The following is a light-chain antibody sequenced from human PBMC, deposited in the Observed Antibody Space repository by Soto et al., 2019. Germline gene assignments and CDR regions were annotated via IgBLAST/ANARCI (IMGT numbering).Light chain of an antibody. J-gene: IGKJ1*01. V-gene: IGKV1-39*01. CDR1: HTISNY. CDR2: SVS. Sequence: DIQMTQSPSTLSASVGDRVTITCRASHTISNYLNWYQQKPGKTPNLLIYSVSSLHSGVPSRFSGTGSGTEFTVTISSLQPEDFATYYCQQTYNTPRTFGQGTTVDIK. CDR3: QQTYNTPRT.